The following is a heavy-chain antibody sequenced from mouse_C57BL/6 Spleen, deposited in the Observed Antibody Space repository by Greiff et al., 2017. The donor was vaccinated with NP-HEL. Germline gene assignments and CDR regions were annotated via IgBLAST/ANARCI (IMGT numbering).Heavy chain of an antibody. J-gene: IGHJ2*01. V-gene: IGHV5-6*01. CDR3: ARQVYDGYFDY. D-gene: IGHD2-3*01. CDR1: GFTFSSYG. CDR2: ISSGGSYT. Sequence: EVQLVESGGDLVKPGGSLKLSCAASGFTFSSYGMSWVRQTPDKRLEWVATISSGGSYTYYPDSVKGLFTISRDNAKNTLYLQMSSLKSEDTAMYYCARQVYDGYFDYWGQGTTLTVSS.